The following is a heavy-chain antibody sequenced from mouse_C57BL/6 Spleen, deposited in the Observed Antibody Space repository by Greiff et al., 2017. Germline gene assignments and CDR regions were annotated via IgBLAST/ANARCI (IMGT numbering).Heavy chain of an antibody. D-gene: IGHD1-1*01. Sequence: QVQLQQSGAELVRPGASVTLSCKASGYTFTDYEMHWVKQTPVHGLEWIGAIDPETGGTAYNQKFKGKAILTADKSSSTAYMELRSLTSKDSAVYYCTREHYYGSSGYFDVWGTGTTVTVSS. CDR1: GYTFTDYE. CDR3: TREHYYGSSGYFDV. J-gene: IGHJ1*03. V-gene: IGHV1-15*01. CDR2: IDPETGGT.